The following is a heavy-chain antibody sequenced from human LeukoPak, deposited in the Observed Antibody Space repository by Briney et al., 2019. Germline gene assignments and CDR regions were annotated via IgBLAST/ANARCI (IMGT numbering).Heavy chain of an antibody. D-gene: IGHD3-10*01. CDR2: INHSGST. Sequence: SETLSLTCAVYGGSFSGYYWSWIRQPPGKGPEWIGEINHSGSTNYKSSLKSRVTISVDTSKNQFSLKLSSVTAADTAVYYCAIRGYGSGSYPPPSYFDYWGQGTLVTVSS. CDR3: AIRGYGSGSYPPPSYFDY. J-gene: IGHJ4*02. V-gene: IGHV4-34*01. CDR1: GGSFSGYY.